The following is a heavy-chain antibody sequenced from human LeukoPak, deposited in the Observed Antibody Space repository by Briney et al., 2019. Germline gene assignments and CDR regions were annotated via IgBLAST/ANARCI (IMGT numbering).Heavy chain of an antibody. D-gene: IGHD3-10*01. CDR1: GFTFSTYV. Sequence: GGSLRLSCAASGFTFSTYVMTGVRQAPGKGLEWVSAISVSAGSTYYADTVKGRFPISRDNSKNTLYLQMNSLRAEDTAVYYCARNKITAAWYFDLWGRGTLVTVSS. V-gene: IGHV3-23*01. CDR2: ISVSAGST. J-gene: IGHJ2*01. CDR3: ARNKITAAWYFDL.